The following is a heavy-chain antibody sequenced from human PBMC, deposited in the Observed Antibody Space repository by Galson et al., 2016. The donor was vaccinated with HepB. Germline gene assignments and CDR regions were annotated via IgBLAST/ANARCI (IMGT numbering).Heavy chain of an antibody. CDR1: GFTLRSYA. J-gene: IGHJ5*02. V-gene: IGHV3-23*01. D-gene: IGHD3-22*01. CDR3: AKVIPSDYYVSSGPSGNNWFDP. Sequence: CLRLSCATSGFTLRSYAISWVRQAPGKGLEWVSGISGSGASTYYAESVKGRFTISRDNSKNTLYLQMNSLRAEDTAVYYCAKVIPSDYYVSSGPSGNNWFDPWGQGTLVTVSS. CDR2: ISGSGAST.